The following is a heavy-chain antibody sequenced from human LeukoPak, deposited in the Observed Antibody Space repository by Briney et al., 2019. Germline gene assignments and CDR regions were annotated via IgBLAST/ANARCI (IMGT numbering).Heavy chain of an antibody. CDR3: ARLGDGYNSYY. D-gene: IGHD5-24*01. CDR2: IYYSGST. Sequence: PSETLSLTCTVSGGSISSYYWSWIRQPPGKGLEWIGSIYYSGSTYYNPSLKSRVTISVDTSKNQFSLKLSSVTAADTAVYYCARLGDGYNSYYWGQGTLVTVSS. J-gene: IGHJ4*02. V-gene: IGHV4-59*05. CDR1: GGSISSYY.